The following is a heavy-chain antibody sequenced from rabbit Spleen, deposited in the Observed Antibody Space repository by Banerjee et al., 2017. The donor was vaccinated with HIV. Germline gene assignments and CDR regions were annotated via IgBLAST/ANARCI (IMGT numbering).Heavy chain of an antibody. CDR3: ARDLAGVIGRNFYL. D-gene: IGHD4-1*01. CDR1: GFSFSSYW. CDR2: IDTGDGDT. Sequence: QQQLEESGGGLVKPGGTLTLTCTASGFSFSSYWICWVRQAPGKGLEWIACIDTGDGDTDYANWAKGRFTISRTSSTTVTLRMTSLTAADTATYFCARDLAGVIGRNFYLWGPGTLVTVS. J-gene: IGHJ4*01. V-gene: IGHV1S45*01.